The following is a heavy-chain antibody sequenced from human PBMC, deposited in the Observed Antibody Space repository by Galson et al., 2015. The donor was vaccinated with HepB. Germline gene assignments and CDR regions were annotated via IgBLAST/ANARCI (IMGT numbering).Heavy chain of an antibody. CDR3: ARGLGIAALPPNDY. CDR1: GYTFTSYG. D-gene: IGHD6-13*01. V-gene: IGHV1-18*04. CDR2: ISAYNGNT. J-gene: IGHJ4*02. Sequence: SVKVSCKAPGYTFTSYGISWVRQAPGQGLEWMGWISAYNGNTNYAQTLQGRVTMTTDTSTSTADMELRSLRSDDTAVYYCARGLGIAALPPNDYWGQGTLVTVSS.